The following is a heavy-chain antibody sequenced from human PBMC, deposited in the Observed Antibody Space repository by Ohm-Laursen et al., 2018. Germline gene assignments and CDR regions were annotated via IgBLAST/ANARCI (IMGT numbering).Heavy chain of an antibody. CDR3: ARIGQYII. D-gene: IGHD3-10*01. Sequence: GTLSLTCTVSGGSISTYFWSWIRQPPGKGLEWIGYIYYSGSTNYNPSLKSRVTISVDTSKNQFSLKLSSITAADTAVYYCARIGQYIIWGQGTLVTVSS. J-gene: IGHJ4*02. CDR1: GGSISTYF. V-gene: IGHV4-59*01. CDR2: IYYSGST.